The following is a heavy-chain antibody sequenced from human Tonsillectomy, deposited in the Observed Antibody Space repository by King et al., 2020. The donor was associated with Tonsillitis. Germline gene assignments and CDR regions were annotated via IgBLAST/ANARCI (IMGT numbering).Heavy chain of an antibody. CDR1: GFTFSDSA. D-gene: IGHD3-22*01. J-gene: IGHJ5*02. V-gene: IGHV3-73*02. CDR3: TRYDTYSS. Sequence: VQLVESGGGLVQPGGSLKLSCAASGFTFSDSAMHWVRQASGNGLEWVGRIRSKTHSYATAYAASVKGRFTISRDDSKNMAFLQMNSLKAEDTAVYYCTRYDTYSSWGQGTLVTVSS. CDR2: IRSKTHSYAT.